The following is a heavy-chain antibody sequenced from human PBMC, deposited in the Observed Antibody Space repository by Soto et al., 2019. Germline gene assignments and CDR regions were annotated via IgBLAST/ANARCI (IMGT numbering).Heavy chain of an antibody. CDR2: INAGNGNT. CDR1: GYTFTSYA. D-gene: IGHD2-15*01. Sequence: GASVKVSCKASGYTFTSYAMHWVRQAPGQRLEWMGWINAGNGNTKYSQTLQGRVTITRDTSATTVYMELSSLTSDDTAVYYCARDKGYSSGLRGFDPWGQGTLVTVSS. V-gene: IGHV1-3*01. J-gene: IGHJ5*02. CDR3: ARDKGYSSGLRGFDP.